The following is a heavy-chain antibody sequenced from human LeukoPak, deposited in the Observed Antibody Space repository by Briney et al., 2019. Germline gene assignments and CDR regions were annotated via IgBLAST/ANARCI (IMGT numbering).Heavy chain of an antibody. V-gene: IGHV1-69*13. Sequence: SVKVSCKASGGTFSSYAISWVRQAPGQGLEWMGGIIPIFGTANYAQKFQGRVTITADESTGTAYMELSSLRSEDTAVYYCARDPYGSGSYTPYNWFDPWGQGTLVTVSS. CDR3: ARDPYGSGSYTPYNWFDP. CDR2: IIPIFGTA. CDR1: GGTFSSYA. J-gene: IGHJ5*02. D-gene: IGHD3-10*01.